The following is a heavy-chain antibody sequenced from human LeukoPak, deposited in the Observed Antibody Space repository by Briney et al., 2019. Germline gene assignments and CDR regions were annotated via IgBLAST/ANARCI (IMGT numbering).Heavy chain of an antibody. D-gene: IGHD6-6*01. Sequence: ASVKVSCKASGYTFTGYYMHWVRQAPGQGLEWMGWINPNSGGTKYAQKFQGRGTVTRDTSISTAYMELSRLRSDDTAVYYCARSIAARGTDYWGQGTLVTVSS. V-gene: IGHV1-2*02. CDR3: ARSIAARGTDY. CDR1: GYTFTGYY. CDR2: INPNSGGT. J-gene: IGHJ4*02.